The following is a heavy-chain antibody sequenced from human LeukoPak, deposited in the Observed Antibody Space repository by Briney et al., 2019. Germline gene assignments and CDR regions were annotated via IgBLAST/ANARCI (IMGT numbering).Heavy chain of an antibody. Sequence: GGSLRLSCAASGFTFSSYAMGWVRQAPGRGLEWVSGITDNGGSTYSADSVKGHFTISRDNSKSTLYLQMSSLRAEDTAIYYCTRDNGGSRPHIAATATGDYWGQGTLVTVSS. D-gene: IGHD6-13*01. V-gene: IGHV3-23*01. CDR2: ITDNGGST. CDR1: GFTFSSYA. CDR3: TRDNGGSRPHIAATATGDY. J-gene: IGHJ4*02.